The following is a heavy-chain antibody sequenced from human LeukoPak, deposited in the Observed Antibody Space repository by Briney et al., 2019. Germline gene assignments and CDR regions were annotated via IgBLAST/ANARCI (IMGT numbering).Heavy chain of an antibody. D-gene: IGHD6-6*01. Sequence: AGGSLRLSCAASGFTFDDYAMHWVRQGPGKGLEWVSGISWNSDTIGYADSVKGRFTISRDNAKNSLSLQMNSLRAEDTAVYYCARGSSNIAARNNWFDPWGQGTLVTVSS. CDR3: ARGSSNIAARNNWFDP. CDR1: GFTFDDYA. J-gene: IGHJ5*02. CDR2: ISWNSDTI. V-gene: IGHV3-9*01.